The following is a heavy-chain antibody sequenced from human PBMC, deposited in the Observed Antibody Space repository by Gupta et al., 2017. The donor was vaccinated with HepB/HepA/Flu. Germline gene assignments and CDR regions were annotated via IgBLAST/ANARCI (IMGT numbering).Heavy chain of an antibody. D-gene: IGHD3-3*01. V-gene: IGHV1-69*01. CDR2: IIPIFGTA. Sequence: QVQLVQSGAEVKKPGSSVKVSCKASGGTFSSYAISWVRQAPGQGLEWMGGIIPIFGTANYEQKFQGRVTITADESTSTAYMELSSLRSEDTAVYYCASWSGPRGVVYYYYYMDVWGKGTTVTVSS. CDR1: GGTFSSYA. CDR3: ASWSGPRGVVYYYYYMDV. J-gene: IGHJ6*03.